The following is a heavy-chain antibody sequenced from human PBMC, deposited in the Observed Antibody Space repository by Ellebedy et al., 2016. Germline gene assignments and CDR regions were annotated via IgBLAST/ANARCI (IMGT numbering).Heavy chain of an antibody. V-gene: IGHV4-39*07. CDR1: GGSISSSSYY. D-gene: IGHD6-19*01. CDR2: IYYSGST. J-gene: IGHJ4*02. CDR3: ARGTLIRLAVASRYYFDY. Sequence: SETLSLXCTVSGGSISSSSYYWGWIRQPPGKGLEWIGSIYYSGSTYYNPSLKSRVTISVDTSKNQFSLKLSSVTAADTAVYYCARGTLIRLAVASRYYFDYWGQGTLVTVSS.